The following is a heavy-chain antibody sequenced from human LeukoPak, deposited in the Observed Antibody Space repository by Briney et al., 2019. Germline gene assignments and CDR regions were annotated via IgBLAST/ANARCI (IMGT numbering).Heavy chain of an antibody. V-gene: IGHV1-46*01. J-gene: IGHJ4*02. CDR1: GYTFTSYY. D-gene: IGHD1-1*01. CDR2: INPSGGST. CDR3: ARDLSFPVLDY. Sequence: ASVKVSFKASGYTFTSYYMHWVRQAPGQGLEWMGIINPSGGSTSYAQKFQGRVTMTRDMSTSTVYMELSSLRSEDTAVYYCARDLSFPVLDYWGQGTLVTVSS.